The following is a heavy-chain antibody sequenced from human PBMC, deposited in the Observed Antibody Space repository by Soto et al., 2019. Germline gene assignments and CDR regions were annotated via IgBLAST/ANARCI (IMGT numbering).Heavy chain of an antibody. CDR3: ARAAPTLGVVILPATGWFDP. CDR1: GGSISSYY. CDR2: IYYSGST. V-gene: IGHV4-59*08. D-gene: IGHD3-3*01. J-gene: IGHJ5*02. Sequence: PSETLSLTCTVSGGSISSYYWSWIRQPPGKGLEWIGYIYYSGSTNCNPSLKSRVTISVDTSKNQFSLKLSSVTAADTAVYYCARAAPTLGVVILPATGWFDPWGQGTLVTVSS.